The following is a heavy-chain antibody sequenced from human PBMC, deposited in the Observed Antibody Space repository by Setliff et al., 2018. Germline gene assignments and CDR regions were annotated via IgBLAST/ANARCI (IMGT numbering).Heavy chain of an antibody. CDR1: GDSISNVYW. J-gene: IGHJ4*02. D-gene: IGHD1-1*01. V-gene: IGHV4-4*02. CDR3: ARGVRTGHLDS. CDR2: INQSGTT. Sequence: SETLSLTCAVSGDSISNVYWWSWVRQPPERELEWIGEINQSGTTNYNPPLKGRATISVDNSKNQFSLNLNSVTVADTAVYFCARGVRTGHLDSWGQGTLVTVSS.